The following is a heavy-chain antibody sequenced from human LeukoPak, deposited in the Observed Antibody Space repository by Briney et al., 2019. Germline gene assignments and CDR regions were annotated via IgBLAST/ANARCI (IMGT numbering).Heavy chain of an antibody. Sequence: SETLSLTCTVSGGSISSSSYYWGWIRQPPGKGLEWIGSIYYSGSTYYNPSLKSRATISVDTSKNQFSLKLSSVTAADTAVYYCASGQTYYYGSGSYKAFDPWGQGTLVTVSS. J-gene: IGHJ5*02. D-gene: IGHD3-10*01. V-gene: IGHV4-39*07. CDR2: IYYSGST. CDR3: ASGQTYYYGSGSYKAFDP. CDR1: GGSISSSSYY.